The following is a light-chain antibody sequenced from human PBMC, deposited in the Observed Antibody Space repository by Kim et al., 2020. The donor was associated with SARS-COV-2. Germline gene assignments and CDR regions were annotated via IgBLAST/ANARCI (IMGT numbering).Light chain of an antibody. CDR1: QSVSGG. CDR3: QQYNNWPSLT. J-gene: IGKJ4*01. Sequence: EIVLTQSPATLSLSPGERATLSCRASQSVSGGLAWYQQKPGQAPRLLIYGASTRATGIPARFSGSGSGTEFTLTISSLQSEDLAIYYCQQYNNWPSLTFGGGTKVDIK. V-gene: IGKV3-15*01. CDR2: GAS.